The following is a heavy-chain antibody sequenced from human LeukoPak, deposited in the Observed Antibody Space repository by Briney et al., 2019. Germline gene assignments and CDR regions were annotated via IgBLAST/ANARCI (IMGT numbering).Heavy chain of an antibody. V-gene: IGHV3-21*01. J-gene: IGHJ4*02. Sequence: PGGSLRLSCAASGFTFSSYAMSWVRQAPGKGLEWVSSISSSSSYIYYADSVKGRFTISRDNAKNSLYLQMNSLRAEDTAVCYCARIDPAAIDDYYFDYWGQGTLVTVSS. CDR3: ARIDPAAIDDYYFDY. CDR1: GFTFSSYA. CDR2: ISSSSSYI. D-gene: IGHD2-2*02.